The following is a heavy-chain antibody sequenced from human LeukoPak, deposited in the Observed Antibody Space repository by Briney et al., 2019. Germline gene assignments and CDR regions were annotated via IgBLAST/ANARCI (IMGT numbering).Heavy chain of an antibody. J-gene: IGHJ6*02. V-gene: IGHV3-74*01. D-gene: IGHD5-18*01. CDR1: GFTFSSYA. Sequence: GGSLRLSCAASGFTFSSYAMHWVRQAPGKGLVWVSHINSDGSITSYADSVKGRFTISRDNAKNTLYLQMNSLRAEDTAVYYCARDTVDTANAVWGQGTTVTVSS. CDR2: INSDGSIT. CDR3: ARDTVDTANAV.